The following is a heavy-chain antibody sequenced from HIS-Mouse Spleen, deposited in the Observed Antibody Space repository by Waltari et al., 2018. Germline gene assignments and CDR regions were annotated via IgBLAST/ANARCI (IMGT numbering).Heavy chain of an antibody. CDR3: AREIPYSSSWYDWYFDL. V-gene: IGHV4-39*07. Sequence: QLQLQESGPGLVKPSETLSLTCTVSGGPISRSSYYWGGIRQPPGKGLEWIGRISYSGSTYYNPSLKSRVTISVDTSKNQFSLKLSSVTAADTAVYYCAREIPYSSSWYDWYFDLWGRGTLVTVSS. J-gene: IGHJ2*01. CDR2: ISYSGST. D-gene: IGHD6-13*01. CDR1: GGPISRSSYY.